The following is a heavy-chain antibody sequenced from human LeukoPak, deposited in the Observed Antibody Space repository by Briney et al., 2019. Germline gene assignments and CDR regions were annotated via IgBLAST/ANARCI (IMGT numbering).Heavy chain of an antibody. Sequence: PSETLSLTCAVYGGSFSGYYWSWIRQSPGKGLEWIGEINHSGSTNYNPSLKSRVTISVDTSKNQFSLKLSSVTAADTAVYYCARGHRGYGPPRFDYWGQGTLVTVSS. CDR2: INHSGST. CDR1: GGSFSGYY. CDR3: ARGHRGYGPPRFDY. V-gene: IGHV4-34*01. J-gene: IGHJ4*02. D-gene: IGHD5-18*01.